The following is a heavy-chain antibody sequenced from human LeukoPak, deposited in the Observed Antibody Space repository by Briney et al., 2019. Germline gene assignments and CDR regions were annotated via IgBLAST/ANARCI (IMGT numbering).Heavy chain of an antibody. CDR1: GGSISITSYY. Sequence: SETLSLTCTVSGGSISITSYYWGRIRQPPGKGLEWIGEIYHTGSTNYNPSLKSRVTISIDTSKNQFSLMLSSVTAADTAVYYCASRSGWYFYYFDYWGQGTLVTVSS. V-gene: IGHV4-39*07. D-gene: IGHD6-19*01. CDR2: IYHTGST. CDR3: ASRSGWYFYYFDY. J-gene: IGHJ4*02.